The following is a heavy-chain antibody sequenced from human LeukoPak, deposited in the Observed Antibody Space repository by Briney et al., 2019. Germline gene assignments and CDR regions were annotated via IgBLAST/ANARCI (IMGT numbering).Heavy chain of an antibody. CDR2: TYYRSKWYN. J-gene: IGHJ4*02. V-gene: IGHV6-1*01. D-gene: IGHD2-21*02. Sequence: SQTLSLTCAISGDSVSNNGAAWNWIRQSPSRGLEWLGRTYYRSKWYNDYAVSVKSRITISPDTSKNQFSLQLNSVTPEDTAVYYCAGDGYGDYYLHYWGQGTLVTVSS. CDR3: AGDGYGDYYLHY. CDR1: GDSVSNNGAA.